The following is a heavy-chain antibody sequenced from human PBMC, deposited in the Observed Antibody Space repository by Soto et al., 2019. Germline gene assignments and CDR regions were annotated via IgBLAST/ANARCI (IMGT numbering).Heavy chain of an antibody. CDR2: ISWNSVTI. V-gene: IGHV3-9*01. Sequence: EVQLVESGGGLAQPGWSRRLSCAASGFNFDDHDMHWVRQTPGKGLEWVSGISWNSVTINYADSIKGRFTISRDNAKRTLYLQMNNLRPADTAMYFCVRSSGSQHRAGWFDPWGQGTLVTVS. J-gene: IGHJ5*02. CDR1: GFNFDDHD. D-gene: IGHD1-26*01. CDR3: VRSSGSQHRAGWFDP.